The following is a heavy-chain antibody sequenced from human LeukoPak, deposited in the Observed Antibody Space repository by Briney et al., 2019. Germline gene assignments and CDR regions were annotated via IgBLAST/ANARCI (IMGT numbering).Heavy chain of an antibody. CDR3: ARGECRSCPRNHWFDP. J-gene: IGHJ5*02. CDR2: ISYDGSNK. V-gene: IGHV3-30*03. CDR1: GFTFSSYG. Sequence: GRSLRLSCAASGFTFSSYGMHWVRQAPGKGLEWVAVISYDGSNKYYADSVKGRFTISRDNAKSSLYLQMNSLRDEDTAVYYCARGECRSCPRNHWFDPWGQGTLVTVSS. D-gene: IGHD2-15*01.